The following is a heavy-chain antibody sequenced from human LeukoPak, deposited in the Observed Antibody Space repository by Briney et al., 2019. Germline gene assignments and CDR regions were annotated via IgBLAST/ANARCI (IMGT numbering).Heavy chain of an antibody. CDR3: ARMYSGSSYFDY. D-gene: IGHD1-26*01. CDR2: IYHSGST. V-gene: IGHV4-4*02. J-gene: IGHJ4*02. Sequence: SETLSLTCAVSGGSISSSNWWSWVRQPPEKGLEWIGEIYHSGSTNYNPSLKSRVTISVDESKNQFSLKMSSVTAADTAMYYCARMYSGSSYFDYWGQGTLVTVSS. CDR1: GGSISSSNW.